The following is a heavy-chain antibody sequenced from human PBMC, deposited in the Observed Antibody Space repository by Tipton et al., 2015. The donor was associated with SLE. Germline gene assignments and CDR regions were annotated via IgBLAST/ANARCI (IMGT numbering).Heavy chain of an antibody. D-gene: IGHD1-14*01. Sequence: QAQLVQSGAEVKKPGASVKVSCKASSYTFTSYGISWVRQAPGQGLEWMGWISGYNGNTDYAQKLQGRVTMTTDTSTSTAYMELRSLRSDDTAVYYCARRTPETRGYYYYMDVWGKGTTVTVSS. CDR1: SYTFTSYG. CDR2: ISGYNGNT. CDR3: ARRTPETRGYYYYMDV. J-gene: IGHJ6*03. V-gene: IGHV1-18*01.